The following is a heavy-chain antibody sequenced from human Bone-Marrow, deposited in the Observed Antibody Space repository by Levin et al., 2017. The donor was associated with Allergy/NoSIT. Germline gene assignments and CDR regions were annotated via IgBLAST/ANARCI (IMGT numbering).Heavy chain of an antibody. V-gene: IGHV5-10-1*01. D-gene: IGHD2/OR15-2a*01. CDR2: IDPSDSYT. CDR3: ASPHTTTFSFDI. CDR1: GYTFPNFW. J-gene: IGHJ3*02. Sequence: KCGESLKISCKGSGYTFPNFWISWVRQTPDKGLEWLGRIDPSDSYTNYSPSFQGHVTISTDKSLSTAYLHWNSLRASDTAIYYCASPHTTTFSFDIWGQGTMVTVSS.